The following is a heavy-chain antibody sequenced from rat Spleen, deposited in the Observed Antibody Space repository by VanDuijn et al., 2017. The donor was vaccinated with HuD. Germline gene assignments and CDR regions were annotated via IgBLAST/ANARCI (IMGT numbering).Heavy chain of an antibody. Sequence: EVQLVESGGGLVQPGRSLKLSCAASGFTFSDYNMAWVRQAPTKGLEWVATISYDGSSTYYRDSVKGRFTISRDNAKSTLYLQMNSLRSEDTATYYGTREGGLLTTEGPWLAYWGQGTLVTVSS. CDR3: TREGGLLTTEGPWLAY. D-gene: IGHD1-11*01. J-gene: IGHJ3*01. V-gene: IGHV5-29*01. CDR2: ISYDGSST. CDR1: GFTFSDYN.